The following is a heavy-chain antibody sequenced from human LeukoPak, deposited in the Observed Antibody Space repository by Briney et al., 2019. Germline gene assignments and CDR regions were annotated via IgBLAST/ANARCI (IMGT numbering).Heavy chain of an antibody. CDR2: IIPIFGTA. V-gene: IGHV1-69*05. Sequence: SVKVSCKASGGTFSSYAISWARQAPGQGLEWMGGIIPIFGTANYAQKFQGRVTITTDESTSTAYMELSSLRSEDTAVYYCARDLYSSSHDAFDIWGQGTMVTVSS. J-gene: IGHJ3*02. CDR1: GGTFSSYA. CDR3: ARDLYSSSHDAFDI. D-gene: IGHD6-13*01.